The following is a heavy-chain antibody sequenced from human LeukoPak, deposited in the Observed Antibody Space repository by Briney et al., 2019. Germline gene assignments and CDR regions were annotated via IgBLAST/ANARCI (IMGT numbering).Heavy chain of an antibody. CDR2: IGSSGDRT. J-gene: IGHJ4*02. CDR3: AKDGGYSSSWHDLDY. V-gene: IGHV3-23*01. CDR1: GFTFSSYA. Sequence: GGSLRLSCAASGFTFSSYAMNWVRQAPGKGLEWVSVIGSSGDRTYYADSVKGRFTISRDNSKSTLYLQMNSLRAEDAAVYYCAKDGGYSSSWHDLDYWGQGTLVTVSS. D-gene: IGHD6-13*01.